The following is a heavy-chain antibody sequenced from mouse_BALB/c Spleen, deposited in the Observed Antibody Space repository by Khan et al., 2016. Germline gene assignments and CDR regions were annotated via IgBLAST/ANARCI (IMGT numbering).Heavy chain of an antibody. J-gene: IGHJ4*01. D-gene: IGHD1-1*01. CDR2: INPGSSTI. CDR1: GFDFSRYW. CDR3: ARSSHYALDY. Sequence: EVKLLESGGGLVQPGGSLNLSCAASGFDFSRYWMCWARQAPGKGQEWIGEINPGSSTITYTPSLKDKFIISRDNAKNTLYLQMSKVRSEDTARYYCARSSHYALDYWGQGTSVTVSS. V-gene: IGHV4-2*02.